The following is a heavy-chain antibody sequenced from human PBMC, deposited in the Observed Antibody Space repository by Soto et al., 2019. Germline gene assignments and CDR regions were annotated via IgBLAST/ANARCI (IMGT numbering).Heavy chain of an antibody. Sequence: GGSLILSCEASGFTFSSYWMSWVRQAPGKGLEWVANINQDGSVKFYVDSVKGRFTISRDNAKNSLYLQMNSLRAEDTALYYCARDLRYFDWPPDYWGQGTLVTVSS. CDR1: GFTFSSYW. D-gene: IGHD3-9*01. CDR3: ARDLRYFDWPPDY. J-gene: IGHJ4*02. CDR2: INQDGSVK. V-gene: IGHV3-7*01.